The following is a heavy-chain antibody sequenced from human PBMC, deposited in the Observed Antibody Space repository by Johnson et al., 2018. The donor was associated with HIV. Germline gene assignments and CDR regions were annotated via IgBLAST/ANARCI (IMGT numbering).Heavy chain of an antibody. CDR3: AKGSWAL. V-gene: IGHV3-9*01. J-gene: IGHJ3*01. Sequence: VQLVESGGGLVQPGRSLRLSCAASGFTFDDYAMHWVRQAPGKGLEWVSGISWNSGSIGYADSVKGRFTISRDNSKNTLYLQMNSLRAEDTAVYYCAKGSWALWSPGTMVTVSS. CDR2: ISWNSGSI. CDR1: GFTFDDYA. D-gene: IGHD1-26*01.